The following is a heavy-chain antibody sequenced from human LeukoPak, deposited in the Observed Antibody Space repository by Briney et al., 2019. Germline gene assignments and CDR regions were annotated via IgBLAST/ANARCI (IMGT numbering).Heavy chain of an antibody. CDR2: VNSDGSSI. V-gene: IGHV3-74*01. J-gene: IGHJ4*02. CDR3: ARGYSAYQYYFDY. CDR1: GFTFSSHW. D-gene: IGHD5-18*01. Sequence: GGSLRLSCAASGFTFSSHWMHWVRQAPGKGLVWVSRVNSDGSSISYADSVKGRFTISRDNSKNTLYLQMSSLRAEDTAVYYCARGYSAYQYYFDYWGQGTLVTVSS.